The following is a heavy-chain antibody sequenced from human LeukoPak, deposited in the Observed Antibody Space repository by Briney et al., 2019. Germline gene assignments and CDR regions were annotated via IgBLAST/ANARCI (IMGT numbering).Heavy chain of an antibody. J-gene: IGHJ5*02. V-gene: IGHV4-59*01. CDR3: ARDRGSSRAPDWFDP. Sequence: SETLSLTCTVSGGSISSYYWSWIRQSPGQGLEWIGFIYYSGSTNYNPSLKSRVTISVDTSKNQFSLKLSSVTAADTAVYYCARDRGSSRAPDWFDPWGQGTLVTVSS. D-gene: IGHD3-10*01. CDR2: IYYSGST. CDR1: GGSISSYY.